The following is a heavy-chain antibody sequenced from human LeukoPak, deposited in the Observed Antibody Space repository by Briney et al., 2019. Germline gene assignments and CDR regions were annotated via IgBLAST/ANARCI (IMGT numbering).Heavy chain of an antibody. J-gene: IGHJ4*02. CDR1: GFTFSSYC. D-gene: IGHD2-21*01. V-gene: IGHV3-48*01. Sequence: GGSLRLSCAASGFTFSSYCMNWVRQAPGKGLEWVSYISSSSSTIYYADSVKGRFTISRDNAKNSLYLQMNSLRAEDTAVYYCARDYAYCGGDCYSYPYFDYWGQGTLVTVSS. CDR2: ISSSSSTI. CDR3: ARDYAYCGGDCYSYPYFDY.